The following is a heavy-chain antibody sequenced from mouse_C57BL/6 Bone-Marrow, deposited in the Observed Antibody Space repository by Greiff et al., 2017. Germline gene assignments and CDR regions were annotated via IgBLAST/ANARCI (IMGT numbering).Heavy chain of an antibody. J-gene: IGHJ4*01. D-gene: IGHD4-1*01. CDR3: ARRETGIAMDY. CDR1: GYAFSSSW. Sequence: VQLQQSGPELVKPGASVKISCKASGYAFSSSWMNWVKQRPGKGLEWIGRIYPGDGDTNYNGKFKGKATLTADKSSSTAYMQLSSLTSEDSAVYFCARRETGIAMDYWGQGTSVTVSS. V-gene: IGHV1-82*01. CDR2: IYPGDGDT.